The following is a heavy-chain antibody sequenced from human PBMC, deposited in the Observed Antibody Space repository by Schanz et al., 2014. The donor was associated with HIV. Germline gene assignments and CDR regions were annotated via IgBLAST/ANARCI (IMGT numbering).Heavy chain of an antibody. CDR2: INTNGGGT. Sequence: HVQLVQSGAEMKKPGASVKVSCKASGYSFTSNFIHWVRQAPGQGLQWMGVINTNGGGTSDTLQGRVIITRDTSTRTVYMYLSNLRFEDSAVYYCAREKMDTGGLDVWGQGTTVTVSS. J-gene: IGHJ6*02. V-gene: IGHV1-46*01. CDR1: GYSFTSNF. CDR3: AREKMDTGGLDV.